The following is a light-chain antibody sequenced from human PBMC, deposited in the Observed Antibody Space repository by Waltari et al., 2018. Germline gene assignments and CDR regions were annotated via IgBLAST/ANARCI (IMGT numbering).Light chain of an antibody. CDR2: EVS. V-gene: IGLV2-18*02. Sequence: QSALTQPPSVSGSPGQSVTISSTGTSSDMGTYNRVSWYQQPPGPAPTLLIYEVSNRPSGVPDRFSGSKSGNTASLTISGLQAEDEADYYCTSYTSSITLLFGGGTKLTVL. CDR3: TSYTSSITLL. J-gene: IGLJ2*01. CDR1: SSDMGTYNR.